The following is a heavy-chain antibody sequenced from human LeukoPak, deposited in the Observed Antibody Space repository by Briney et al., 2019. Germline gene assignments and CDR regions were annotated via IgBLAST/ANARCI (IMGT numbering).Heavy chain of an antibody. CDR3: ARDLGTAMGTDALSWLGYMDV. D-gene: IGHD5-18*01. CDR1: GYTFTGYY. Sequence: GASVKVSCKASGYTFTGYYMHWVRQAPGQGLEWMGWINPNSGGTNYAQKFQGRVTMTRDTSISTAYMELSRLRSDDTAVYYCARDLGTAMGTDALSWLGYMDVWGKGTTVTISS. J-gene: IGHJ6*03. V-gene: IGHV1-2*02. CDR2: INPNSGGT.